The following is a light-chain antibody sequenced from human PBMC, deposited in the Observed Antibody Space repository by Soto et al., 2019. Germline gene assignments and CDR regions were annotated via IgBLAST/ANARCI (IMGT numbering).Light chain of an antibody. Sequence: AIQLTQSPSSLSASVGDRVTITCRASQSIRNDLGWYQQKPGKAPKLLIYSASYLQSGVPSRFSGSGSGTDFTLTISSLQPEDFATYYCLQDYNYPFTFGPGTTVDVK. CDR3: LQDYNYPFT. CDR1: QSIRND. V-gene: IGKV1-6*01. CDR2: SAS. J-gene: IGKJ3*01.